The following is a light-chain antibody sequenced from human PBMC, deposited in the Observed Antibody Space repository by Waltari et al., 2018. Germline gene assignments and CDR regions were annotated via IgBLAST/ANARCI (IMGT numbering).Light chain of an antibody. V-gene: IGLV2-14*03. CDR2: DVS. J-gene: IGLJ2*01. CDR3: SSYTSSSTLDVV. CDR1: SSYDGGYNY. Sequence: QSALTQPASVSGSPGQSLTISCTGTSSYDGGYNYVSRTQQHPGKAPKLMIYDVSNRPSGVSNRFSGSKSGNTASLTISGLQAEDEADYYCSSYTSSSTLDVVFGGGTKLTVL.